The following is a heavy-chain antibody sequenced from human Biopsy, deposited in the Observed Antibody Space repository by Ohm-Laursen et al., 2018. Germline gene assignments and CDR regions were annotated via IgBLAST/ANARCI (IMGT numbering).Heavy chain of an antibody. CDR2: ISPNSGGM. CDR3: ARDIMNRIAGLVARSDVFDV. D-gene: IGHD3-16*01. CDR1: GYAVNDYF. Sequence: ASVKVSCKGSGYAVNDYFLHWLRQAPGQGPEWMGWISPNSGGMNYARKFQGRVTMTTDTSTSTVYLELRRLISDDTAVYYCARDIMNRIAGLVARSDVFDVWGQGTLVTVSS. V-gene: IGHV1-2*02. J-gene: IGHJ3*01.